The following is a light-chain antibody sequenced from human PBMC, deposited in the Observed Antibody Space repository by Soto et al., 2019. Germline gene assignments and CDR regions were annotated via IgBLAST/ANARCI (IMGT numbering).Light chain of an antibody. CDR3: HQYTSYPLT. CDR2: AAS. CDR1: QGIGGR. Sequence: DIQMTQSPSSLSASVGDSVTITCRASQGIGGRLAWYQQKPERAPKSLIYAASSLQGGAPSRFSGSGSGTEFTLTINSLQPEDFATYYCHQYTSYPLTFGGGTKVEIK. J-gene: IGKJ4*01. V-gene: IGKV1D-16*01.